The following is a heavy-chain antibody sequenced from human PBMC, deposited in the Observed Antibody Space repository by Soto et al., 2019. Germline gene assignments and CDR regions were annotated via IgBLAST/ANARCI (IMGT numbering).Heavy chain of an antibody. Sequence: QLVQSGAEVKRPGSSVKVSCKASGGDFLSYTISWVRQAPGQGPEWMGTIIPILDVAKNAQKVQGRVAITADKATSTVDMELRSLRSDDTAVYYCAQMWFGELWHGMDVWGQWTTITVSS. CDR2: IIPILDVA. D-gene: IGHD3-10*01. CDR1: GGDFLSYT. J-gene: IGHJ6*02. CDR3: AQMWFGELWHGMDV. V-gene: IGHV1-69*02.